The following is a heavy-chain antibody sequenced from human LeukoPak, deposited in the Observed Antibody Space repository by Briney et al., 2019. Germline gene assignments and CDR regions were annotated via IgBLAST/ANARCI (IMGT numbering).Heavy chain of an antibody. D-gene: IGHD6-6*01. CDR1: GFTFSSYS. J-gene: IGHJ6*03. CDR2: ISSSSSTI. V-gene: IGHV3-48*01. CDR3: ARVLAARAESMDV. Sequence: PGGPLRLSCAASGFTFSSYSMNWVRQAPGKGLEWVSYISSSSSTIYYADSVKGRFTISRDNAKNSLYLQMNSLRAEDTAVYYCARVLAARAESMDVWGKGTTVTVSS.